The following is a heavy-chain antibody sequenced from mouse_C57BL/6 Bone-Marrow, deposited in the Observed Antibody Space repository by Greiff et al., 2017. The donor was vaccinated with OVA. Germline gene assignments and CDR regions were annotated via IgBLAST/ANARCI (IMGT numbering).Heavy chain of an antibody. CDR2: IHPNSGST. D-gene: IGHD6-1*01. Sequence: QVQLQQPGAELVKPGASVKLSCKASGYTFTSYWMHWVKQRPGQGLEWIGMIHPNSGSTNYNEKFKSKATLTVDKSSSTAYMQLSSLTSEDSAVYYCARDSRNSEFAYWGQGTLVTVSA. CDR3: ARDSRNSEFAY. V-gene: IGHV1-64*01. J-gene: IGHJ3*01. CDR1: GYTFTSYW.